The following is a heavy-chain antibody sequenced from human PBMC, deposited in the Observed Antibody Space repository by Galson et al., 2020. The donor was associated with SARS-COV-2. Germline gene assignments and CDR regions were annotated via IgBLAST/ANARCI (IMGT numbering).Heavy chain of an antibody. CDR1: GGSISTTTNY. CDR3: ARWIVGSSWYPDS. V-gene: IGHV4-39*07. CDR2: IHYSGTT. J-gene: IGHJ4*02. D-gene: IGHD6-13*01. Sequence: SETLSLTCTVSGGSISTTTNYWDWIRQSPGRGLEWIGSIHYSGTTYYNPSLRSRVNISLDTSKNQFSLKLNSVTAADTAVYYCARWIVGSSWYPDSWGQGTLVTVSS.